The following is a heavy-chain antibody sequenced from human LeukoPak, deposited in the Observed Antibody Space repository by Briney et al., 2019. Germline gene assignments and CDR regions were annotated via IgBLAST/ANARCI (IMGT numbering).Heavy chain of an antibody. CDR1: GYSFTSYW. J-gene: IGHJ4*02. D-gene: IGHD3-10*01. V-gene: IGHV5-51*01. CDR3: ARRISGYYGPGSYFFDY. CDR2: IYPGDSDT. Sequence: PGGSLRLSCKGSGYSFTSYWIGWVRQMPGKGLEWMGIIYPGDSDTRYSPSFQGQVTISADKSISTAYLQWSSLKASDTAMYYCARRISGYYGPGSYFFDYWGQGTLVTVSS.